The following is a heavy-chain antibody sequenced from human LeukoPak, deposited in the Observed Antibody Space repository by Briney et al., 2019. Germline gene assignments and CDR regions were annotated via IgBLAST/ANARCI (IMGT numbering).Heavy chain of an antibody. Sequence: SETLSPTCTVSGGSISSGGYYWSWIRQHPGKGLEWIGYIYYSGSTYYNPSLKSRVTISVDTSKNQFSLKLSSVTAADTAVYYCAAGQSRWYFDYWGQGTLVTVSS. V-gene: IGHV4-31*03. CDR1: GGSISSGGYY. J-gene: IGHJ4*02. CDR2: IYYSGST. CDR3: AAGQSRWYFDY.